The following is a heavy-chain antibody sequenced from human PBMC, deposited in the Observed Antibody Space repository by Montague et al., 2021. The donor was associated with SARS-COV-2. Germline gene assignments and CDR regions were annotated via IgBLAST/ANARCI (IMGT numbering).Heavy chain of an antibody. V-gene: IGHV4-39*07. D-gene: IGHD4-23*01. J-gene: IGHJ4*02. CDR3: ARAVETTVVTHFDY. Sequence: SETLSLTCTVSGGSISSSIYCWGWIRQPPGKGPEWIGSIYYSWSTYYIPSLKSRVTISVDTSKNQFSLKLTSVTAADTAVYYCARAVETTVVTHFDYWGQGTLVTVSS. CDR2: IYYSWST. CDR1: GGSISSSIYC.